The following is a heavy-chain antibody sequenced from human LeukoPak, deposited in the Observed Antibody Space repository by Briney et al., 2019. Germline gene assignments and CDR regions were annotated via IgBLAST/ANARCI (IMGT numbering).Heavy chain of an antibody. CDR1: GYTFTGYY. CDR3: ATSYYDILTGYSAFDY. Sequence: GASVKVSCKASGYTFTGYYMHWVRQAPGQGLEWMGGFDPEDGETIYAQKFQGRVTMTEDTSTDTAYMELSSLRSEDTAVYYCATSYYDILTGYSAFDYWGQGTLVTVSS. J-gene: IGHJ4*02. D-gene: IGHD3-9*01. CDR2: FDPEDGET. V-gene: IGHV1-24*01.